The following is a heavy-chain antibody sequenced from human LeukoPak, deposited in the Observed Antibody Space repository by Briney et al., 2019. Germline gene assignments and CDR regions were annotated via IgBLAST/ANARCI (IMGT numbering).Heavy chain of an antibody. CDR2: INHSGST. J-gene: IGHJ4*02. CDR3: ARQPPFFGDYGGY. V-gene: IGHV4-34*01. CDR1: GGSFSGYY. Sequence: SSETLSLTCAVYGGSFSGYYWSWIRQPPGKGLEWIGEINHSGSTNYNPSLKSRVTISVDTSKNQFSLRLTSVTATDTAVYYCARQPPFFGDYGGYWGQGTLVTVSS. D-gene: IGHD4/OR15-4a*01.